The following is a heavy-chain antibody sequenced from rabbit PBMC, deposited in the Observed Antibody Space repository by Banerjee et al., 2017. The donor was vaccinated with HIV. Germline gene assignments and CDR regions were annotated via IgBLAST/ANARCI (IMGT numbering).Heavy chain of an antibody. V-gene: IGHV1S45*01. Sequence: QEQLEESGGDLVKPEGSLTLTCTASGFSLNIYEMCWVRQAPGKGLEWIACIYAASSGSTWYASWAKGRFTISKTSSTTVTLQMTSLTAADTATYFCARDLAGVIGWNFNLWGQGTLVTVS. D-gene: IGHD4-1*01. J-gene: IGHJ4*01. CDR2: IYAASSGST. CDR3: ARDLAGVIGWNFNL. CDR1: GFSLNIYE.